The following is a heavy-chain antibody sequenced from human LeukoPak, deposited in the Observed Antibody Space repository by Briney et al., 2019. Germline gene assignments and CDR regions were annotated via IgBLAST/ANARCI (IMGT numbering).Heavy chain of an antibody. J-gene: IGHJ3*02. CDR3: ARDYYGSGSDAFDI. V-gene: IGHV4-4*07. D-gene: IGHD3-10*01. Sequence: SETLSLTCTVSGGSISSYYWSWIRQPAGKGLEWIGRIYTSGSTNYNPSLKSRVTMSVDTSKNQFSLKLSSVTAADTAVYYCARDYYGSGSDAFDIWGQGTMVTVSS. CDR2: IYTSGST. CDR1: GGSISSYY.